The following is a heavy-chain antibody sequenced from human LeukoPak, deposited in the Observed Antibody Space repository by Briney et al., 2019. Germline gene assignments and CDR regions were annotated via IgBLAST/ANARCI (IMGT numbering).Heavy chain of an antibody. V-gene: IGHV4-4*07. CDR2: IYASGST. Sequence: SETLSLTCSVSGGSISNCYWNWLRQPAGKGLEWIGRIYASGSTNYNPSLKSRVTISMDKSKNHFSLNLNSVTAADTAFYYCARDFYGDDGHHPFDYWGQGIQVTVSS. D-gene: IGHD2/OR15-2a*01. J-gene: IGHJ4*02. CDR3: ARDFYGDDGHHPFDY. CDR1: GGSISNCY.